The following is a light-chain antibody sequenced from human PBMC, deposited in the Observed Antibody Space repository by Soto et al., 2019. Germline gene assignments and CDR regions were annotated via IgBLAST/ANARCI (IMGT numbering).Light chain of an antibody. Sequence: EIVMTQSPATLSVSPGERATLSCRASQSVSSNLAWYQQKPGQAPRLLIYGASTRATGIPARVSGSGSGTEFTLTISSLQSEDFAVYYCQQYNSWPKTFGGGTKVEIK. CDR3: QQYNSWPKT. CDR1: QSVSSN. J-gene: IGKJ4*01. CDR2: GAS. V-gene: IGKV3-15*01.